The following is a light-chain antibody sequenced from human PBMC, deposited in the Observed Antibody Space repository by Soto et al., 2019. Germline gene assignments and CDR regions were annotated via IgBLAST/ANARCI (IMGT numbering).Light chain of an antibody. Sequence: DIQMTQSPSSLSASVVDIVTITCRASQSVSFWLAWYQQKPGKAPKLLIYKASTLESGVPSRFSGGGFGTEFTLTISSLQPDDYATYYCQQYQTFWTFGQGTKGDIK. CDR1: QSVSFW. V-gene: IGKV1-5*03. CDR2: KAS. CDR3: QQYQTFWT. J-gene: IGKJ1*01.